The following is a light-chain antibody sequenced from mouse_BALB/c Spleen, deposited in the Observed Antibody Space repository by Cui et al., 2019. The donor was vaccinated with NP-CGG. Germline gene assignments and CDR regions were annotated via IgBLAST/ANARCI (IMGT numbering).Light chain of an antibody. V-gene: IGLV1*01. CDR1: TGAVTTSNY. CDR3: ALWYSNHWV. CDR2: GTN. Sequence: QAVVTQESALPTSPGETATLTCRSSTGAVTTSNYANWVQEKPDHLFTGLIGGTNNRVPGVPARFSGSLIGDKAALTITGAQTEDEAIYFCALWYSNHWVFGGGTKLTVL. J-gene: IGLJ1*01.